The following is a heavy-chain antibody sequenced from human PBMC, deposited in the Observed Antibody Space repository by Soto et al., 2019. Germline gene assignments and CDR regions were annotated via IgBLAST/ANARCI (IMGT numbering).Heavy chain of an antibody. CDR3: AKDVGTTVTTFFDY. CDR1: GFTFDDYA. D-gene: IGHD4-17*01. CDR2: ISWNSGSI. J-gene: IGHJ4*02. V-gene: IGHV3-9*01. Sequence: EVQLVESGGGLVQPGRSLRLSCAASGFTFDDYAMHWVRQAPGKGLEWVSGISWNSGSIGYADSVKGRFTISRDNAKNSLYLQMNSLRAEDTALYYCAKDVGTTVTTFFDYWGQGTLVTVSS.